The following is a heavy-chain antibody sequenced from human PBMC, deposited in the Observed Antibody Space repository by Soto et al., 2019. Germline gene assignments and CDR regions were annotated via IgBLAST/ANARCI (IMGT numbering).Heavy chain of an antibody. D-gene: IGHD3-9*01. J-gene: IGHJ3*02. Sequence: QLQLQESGPRLVKPSETLSLTCTVSGGSITSSSYYWGWIRQPPGKGLEWIGSIYYSGSTHYNPSLRSRVTISVDTSKNQFSLKLSSVTAADTAVYYCARSVLRYLDWLGDAFDIWGQGTMVTVSS. V-gene: IGHV4-39*01. CDR3: ARSVLRYLDWLGDAFDI. CDR2: IYYSGST. CDR1: GGSITSSSYY.